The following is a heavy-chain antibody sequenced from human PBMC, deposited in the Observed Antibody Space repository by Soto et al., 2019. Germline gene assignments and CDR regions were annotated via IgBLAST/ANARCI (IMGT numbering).Heavy chain of an antibody. J-gene: IGHJ4*02. CDR1: GYSFNRYW. Sequence: GESLKISCQGSGYSFNRYWIGWVRQMPGKGLEWMGIIYPGDSDTRYSPSFQGQVTISADKSISTAYLQWSSLKASDTAMYYCARPYSSGWYFFDYWGQGTPVTVSS. V-gene: IGHV5-51*01. CDR3: ARPYSSGWYFFDY. D-gene: IGHD6-19*01. CDR2: IYPGDSDT.